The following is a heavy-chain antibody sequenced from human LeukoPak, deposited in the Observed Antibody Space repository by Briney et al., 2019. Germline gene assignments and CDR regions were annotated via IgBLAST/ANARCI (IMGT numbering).Heavy chain of an antibody. J-gene: IGHJ4*02. CDR2: ISSSSSYI. Sequence: GGSLRLSCAAFGFTFSSYSMNWVRQAPGKGLEWVSSISSSSSYIYYADSVKGRFTISRDNAKNSLYLQMNSLRAEDTAVYYCARELGYYYDSIGYWGQGTLVTVSS. V-gene: IGHV3-21*01. D-gene: IGHD3-22*01. CDR1: GFTFSSYS. CDR3: ARELGYYYDSIGY.